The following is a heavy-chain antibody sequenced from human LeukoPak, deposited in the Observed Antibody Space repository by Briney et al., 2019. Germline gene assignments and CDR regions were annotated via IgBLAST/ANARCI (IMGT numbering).Heavy chain of an antibody. Sequence: GGSLRLSCAASGFTFSSYSMNWVRQAPGKGLEWVSSISSSSSYIYYADSVKGRFTISRDNVKNSLYLQMNSLRAGDTAVYYCARDSPPRYYDFWSGYYETFDYWGQGTLVTVSS. CDR2: ISSSSSYI. D-gene: IGHD3-3*01. J-gene: IGHJ4*02. V-gene: IGHV3-21*01. CDR3: ARDSPPRYYDFWSGYYETFDY. CDR1: GFTFSSYS.